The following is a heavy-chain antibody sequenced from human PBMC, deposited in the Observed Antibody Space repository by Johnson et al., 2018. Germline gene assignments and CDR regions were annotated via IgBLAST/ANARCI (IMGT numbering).Heavy chain of an antibody. V-gene: IGHV3-66*02. CDR1: GLTVSNNY. CDR2: IYSGGST. J-gene: IGHJ6*03. Sequence: VQLVESGGGLVQPGGSLRLSCAASGLTVSNNYMSWVRQAPGTGLEWVSVIYSGGSTYYADSVKGRFNISRDDSKNTLYLQMNSRRTEDTAVYYCATLRGRRDYYYYYMDVWGQGTTVTVSS. CDR3: ATLRGRRDYYYYYMDV. D-gene: IGHD3-16*01.